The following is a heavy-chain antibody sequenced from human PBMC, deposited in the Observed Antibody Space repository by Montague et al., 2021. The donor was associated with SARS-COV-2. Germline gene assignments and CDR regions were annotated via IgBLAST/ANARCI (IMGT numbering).Heavy chain of an antibody. CDR2: ISSSGSTI. V-gene: IGHV3-48*03. J-gene: IGHJ6*02. CDR1: GFTFSGYE. D-gene: IGHD3-22*01. Sequence: SLRLSCAASGFTFSGYEMNWVRQAPGKGLEWVSYISSSGSTIYYADSVKGRFTISRDNAKNSLYLQMNSLRAEDTAVYYCARDGGSRCDSSGYCPYYYYGMDVWGQGTTVTVSS. CDR3: ARDGGSRCDSSGYCPYYYYGMDV.